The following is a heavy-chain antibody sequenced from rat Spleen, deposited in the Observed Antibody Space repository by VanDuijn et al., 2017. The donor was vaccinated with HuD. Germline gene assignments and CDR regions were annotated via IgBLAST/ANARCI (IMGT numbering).Heavy chain of an antibody. CDR2: IWTGGTT. V-gene: IGHV2-15*01. Sequence: QVQLKESGPGLVQPSQTLSLTCTVSGFSLTSYTVSWVRQPPGKGLEWMGVIWTGGTTAYNSLLKSRLSITRDITKSQSFLKMTSLQTEDTATYYCARANRESYAHFDYWGQGVTVTVSS. J-gene: IGHJ2*01. CDR3: ARANRESYAHFDY. D-gene: IGHD1-12*01. CDR1: GFSLTSYT.